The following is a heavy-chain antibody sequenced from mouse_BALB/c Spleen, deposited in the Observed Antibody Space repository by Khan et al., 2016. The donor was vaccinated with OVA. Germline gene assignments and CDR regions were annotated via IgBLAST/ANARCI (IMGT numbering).Heavy chain of an antibody. J-gene: IGHJ4*01. Sequence: QIQLVQSGPELKQPGETVKISCKASGYICTNYGMTWVKQAPGKGLKWMGWINTYTGEPTYADDFKGRFAFSLETSANTAYLQINNLKNEDTATYFCARTLYGSGYDYAMDYWGQGTSVTVSS. CDR3: ARTLYGSGYDYAMDY. D-gene: IGHD1-1*01. CDR2: INTYTGEP. V-gene: IGHV9-3-1*01. CDR1: GYICTNYG.